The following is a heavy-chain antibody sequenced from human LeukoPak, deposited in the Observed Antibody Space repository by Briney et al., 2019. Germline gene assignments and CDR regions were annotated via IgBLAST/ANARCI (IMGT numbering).Heavy chain of an antibody. Sequence: SETLSLTCTVSGGSISSGGYYWSWIRQPPGKGLEWIGYIYHSGSTYYNPSLKSRVTISVDRSKNQFSLKLSSVTAADTAVYYCARGELHPIVSAFDIWGQGAMVTVSS. CDR2: IYHSGST. D-gene: IGHD1-26*01. CDR1: GGSISSGGYY. V-gene: IGHV4-30-2*01. CDR3: ARGELHPIVSAFDI. J-gene: IGHJ3*02.